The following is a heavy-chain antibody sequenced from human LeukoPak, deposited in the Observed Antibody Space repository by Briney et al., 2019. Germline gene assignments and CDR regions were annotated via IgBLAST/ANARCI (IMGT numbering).Heavy chain of an antibody. CDR3: AREGWGLSVADAFDI. CDR1: GFTFSSYE. V-gene: IGHV3-48*03. CDR2: ISGGGTTI. D-gene: IGHD1-26*01. Sequence: GGSLRLSCAASGFTFSSYEMNWVRQAPGKGLEWVSYISGGGTTIYLADSVKGRFTISRDNAKNSLYLQMNNLRAEDTAVYYCAREGWGLSVADAFDIWGQGTMVTVSS. J-gene: IGHJ3*02.